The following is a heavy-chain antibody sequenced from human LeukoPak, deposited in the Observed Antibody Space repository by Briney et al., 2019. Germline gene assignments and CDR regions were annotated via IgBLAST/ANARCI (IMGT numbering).Heavy chain of an antibody. V-gene: IGHV3-30*04. CDR1: GFTFSSYA. CDR2: ISYDGSNK. CDR3: ARDRFEAVISGGGAFDI. D-gene: IGHD3-22*01. J-gene: IGHJ3*02. Sequence: SGGSLRLSCAASGFTFSSYAMHWVRQAPGKGLEWVAVISYDGSNKYYADSVKGRFTISRVNSKNTLYLQMNSLRAEDTAVYYCARDRFEAVISGGGAFDIWGQGTMVTVSS.